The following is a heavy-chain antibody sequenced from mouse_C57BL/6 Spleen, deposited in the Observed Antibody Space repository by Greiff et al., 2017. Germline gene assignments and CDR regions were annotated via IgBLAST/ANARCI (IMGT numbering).Heavy chain of an antibody. CDR1: GYTFTSYG. CDR2: IYPRSGNT. J-gene: IGHJ2*01. CDR3: ARRGLTLYYFDY. V-gene: IGHV1-81*01. Sequence: QVQLQQSGAELARPGASVKLSCKASGYTFTSYGISWVKQRTGQGLEWIGEIYPRSGNTYYNEKFKGKATLTADKSSSTAYMELRSLTSEDSAVYFCARRGLTLYYFDYWGQGTTLTVSS. D-gene: IGHD3-1*01.